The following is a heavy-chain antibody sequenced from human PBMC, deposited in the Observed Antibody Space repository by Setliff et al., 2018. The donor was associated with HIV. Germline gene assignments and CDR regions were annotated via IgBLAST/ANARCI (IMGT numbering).Heavy chain of an antibody. Sequence: SVKVSCKASGGTFSSYVISWVRQAPGQGPEWMGGIIPMYGVTNYAQKFQGRVTITTDESTSTAYMEIKSLTSDDTAVYYCARGYCGGGICYSPNWLDPWGQGTLVTVSS. J-gene: IGHJ5*02. D-gene: IGHD2-15*01. V-gene: IGHV1-69*05. CDR2: IIPMYGVT. CDR1: GGTFSSYV. CDR3: ARGYCGGGICYSPNWLDP.